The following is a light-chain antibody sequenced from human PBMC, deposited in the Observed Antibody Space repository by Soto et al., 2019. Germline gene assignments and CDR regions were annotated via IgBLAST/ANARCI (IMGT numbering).Light chain of an antibody. CDR2: KDT. CDR3: QSADISAHVV. CDR1: ALPKQY. Sequence: SYELTQPPSVSVSPGQTARITCSGDALPKQYTFWYQQKPGQAPVLVIYKDTERPSGIPERFSGSSSGTTVTLTISGVRAEDEADYYCQSADISAHVVFGGGTKLTVL. V-gene: IGLV3-25*03. J-gene: IGLJ2*01.